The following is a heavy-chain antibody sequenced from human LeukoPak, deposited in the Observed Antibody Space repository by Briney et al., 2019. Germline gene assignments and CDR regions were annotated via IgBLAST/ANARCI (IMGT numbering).Heavy chain of an antibody. J-gene: IGHJ4*02. CDR3: ARGAPGSNCSGGSCPYFDY. V-gene: IGHV1-8*01. CDR1: GYTFTSYD. CDR2: GNPNSGHT. D-gene: IGHD2-15*01. Sequence: ASVKVSCKASGYTFTSYDVNWVRQATGQGLEWMGWGNPNSGHTGYAQKFQGRVTMTTNTSISTAYMELSSLRSEDTAVYYCARGAPGSNCSGGSCPYFDYWGQGTLVSVSS.